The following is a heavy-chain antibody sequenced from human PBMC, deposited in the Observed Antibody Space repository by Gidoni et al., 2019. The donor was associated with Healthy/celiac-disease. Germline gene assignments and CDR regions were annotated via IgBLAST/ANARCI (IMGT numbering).Heavy chain of an antibody. V-gene: IGHV1-2*02. J-gene: IGHJ4*02. Sequence: QVQLVQSGAEVKKPGASVKVSCKASGTNFTGYYMHWVRQSPRQGLAWMGWIHPNSGGTNYAQKFQGRVTMTRDTSISTAYMELSRLRSDDTAVYYCARVFNDYGDLYFDYWGQGTLVTVSS. CDR1: GTNFTGYY. CDR2: IHPNSGGT. D-gene: IGHD4-17*01. CDR3: ARVFNDYGDLYFDY.